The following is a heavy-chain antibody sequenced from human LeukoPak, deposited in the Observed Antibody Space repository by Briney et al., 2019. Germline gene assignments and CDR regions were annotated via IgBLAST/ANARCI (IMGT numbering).Heavy chain of an antibody. CDR2: MNQRGSM. CDR3: ARELRYSGYDLYNWFDP. CDR1: GASFTGYY. Sequence: ASETLSLTCDVYGASFTGYYWSWIRQSPGKGLEWIGEMNQRGSMNYNPSLKSRATISVDRSKNQFSLKLSSVTAADTAVYYCARELRYSGYDLYNWFDPWGQGTLVTVSS. J-gene: IGHJ5*02. D-gene: IGHD5-12*01. V-gene: IGHV4-34*01.